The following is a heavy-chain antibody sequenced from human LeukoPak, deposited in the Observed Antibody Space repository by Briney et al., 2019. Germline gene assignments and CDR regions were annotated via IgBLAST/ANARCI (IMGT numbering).Heavy chain of an antibody. CDR1: GGTFSSYA. CDR2: IIPIFGTA. D-gene: IGHD3-22*01. CDR3: ARDFAPTYYYDSSGFYGMDV. V-gene: IGHV1-69*13. J-gene: IGHJ6*02. Sequence: SVKVSCKASGGTFSSYAISWVRQAPGQGLEWMGGIIPIFGTANYAQKFQGSVTITADESTSTAYMELSSLRSEDTAVYYCARDFAPTYYYDSSGFYGMDVWGQGTTVTVSS.